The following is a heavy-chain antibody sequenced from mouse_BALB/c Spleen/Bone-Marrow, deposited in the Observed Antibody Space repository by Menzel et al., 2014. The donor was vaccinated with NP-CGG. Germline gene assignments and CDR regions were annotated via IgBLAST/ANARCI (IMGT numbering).Heavy chain of an antibody. CDR1: GFDFSGYW. D-gene: IGHD1-1*01. J-gene: IGHJ2*01. CDR3: ARLGNYDYHDN. V-gene: IGHV4-2*02. Sequence: DVKLVESGGGLVEPGGSLNLACVASGFDFSGYWMSWARQAPGKGQEWIGEINPGSSTINYSPSLKDKFIIARDNAKNTLYLQMSKVISEDTALYYCARLGNYDYHDNWGQGTTLTVSS. CDR2: INPGSSTI.